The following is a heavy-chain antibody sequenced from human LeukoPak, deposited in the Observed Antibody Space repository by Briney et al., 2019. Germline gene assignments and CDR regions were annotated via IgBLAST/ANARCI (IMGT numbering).Heavy chain of an antibody. CDR3: ARERYCSGTSCFELGY. CDR2: ISSSSNTM. D-gene: IGHD2-2*01. CDR1: GFTFSSYN. V-gene: IGHV3-48*01. J-gene: IGHJ4*02. Sequence: GGSLRLSCAASGFTFSSYNMNWVRQAPGKGLEWVSYISSSSNTMYYADSVKGRFTISRDNSKNTLLLQMNSLRAEDTAVYYCARERYCSGTSCFELGYWGQGTLVTVSS.